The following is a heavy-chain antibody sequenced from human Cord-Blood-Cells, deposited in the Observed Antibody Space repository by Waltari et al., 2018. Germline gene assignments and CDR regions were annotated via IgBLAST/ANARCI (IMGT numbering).Heavy chain of an antibody. CDR2: ISSSGSTI. V-gene: IGHV3-48*03. J-gene: IGHJ6*02. CDR1: GFTFSSYA. Sequence: EVQLVESGGGLVQPGGSLRLSCAASGFTFSSYAMNWVRQAPGTGLEWVSYISSSGSTIYYADSVKGRFTISRDNAKNSLYLQMNSLRAEDTAVYYCARDIQAARPDYYYYYGMDVWGQGTTVTVSS. D-gene: IGHD6-6*01. CDR3: ARDIQAARPDYYYYYGMDV.